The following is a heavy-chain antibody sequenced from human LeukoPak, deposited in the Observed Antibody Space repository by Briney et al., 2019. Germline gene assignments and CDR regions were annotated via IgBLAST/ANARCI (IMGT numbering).Heavy chain of an antibody. Sequence: GGSLRLSCAASGFTFSNYGMHWVRQAPGKGLEWVAVISYDGSNKYYADSVKGRFTISRDNSKNTLYLQMNSLRAEDTAVYYCAKDFHSSSWYQLDYWGQGTLVTVSS. V-gene: IGHV3-30*18. CDR3: AKDFHSSSWYQLDY. CDR2: ISYDGSNK. J-gene: IGHJ4*02. D-gene: IGHD6-13*01. CDR1: GFTFSNYG.